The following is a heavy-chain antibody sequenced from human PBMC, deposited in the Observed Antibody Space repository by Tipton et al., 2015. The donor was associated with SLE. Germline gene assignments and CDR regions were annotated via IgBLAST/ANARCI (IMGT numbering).Heavy chain of an antibody. V-gene: IGHV4-4*08. J-gene: IGHJ3*01. D-gene: IGHD3-22*01. CDR1: GVSISGAY. CDR3: ARWRRVITTGPNGFDV. CDR2: IDPSGST. Sequence: GLVKPSETLSLTCNVSGVSISGAYWSWIRQPPGKKLEWIGYIDPSGSTNHNPSLQSQVTISVDTSKNQFSLKLNSVTAADTAVYYCARWRRVITTGPNGFDVWGQGTMVTVSS.